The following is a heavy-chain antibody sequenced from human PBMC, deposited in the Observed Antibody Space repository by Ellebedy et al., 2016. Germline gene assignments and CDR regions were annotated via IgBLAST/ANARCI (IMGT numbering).Heavy chain of an antibody. J-gene: IGHJ5*02. CDR1: GYSISSGYY. Sequence: SETLSLXCTVSGYSISSGYYWGWIRQPPGKGLEWIGSIYHSGSTYYNPSLKSRVTISVDTSKNQFSLKLSSVTAADTAVYYCARSVGRYRFNWFDPWGQGTLVTVSS. CDR3: ARSVGRYRFNWFDP. V-gene: IGHV4-38-2*02. CDR2: IYHSGST. D-gene: IGHD3-16*02.